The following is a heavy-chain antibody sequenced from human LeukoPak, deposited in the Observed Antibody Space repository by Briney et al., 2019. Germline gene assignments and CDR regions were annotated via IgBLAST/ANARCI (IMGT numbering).Heavy chain of an antibody. D-gene: IGHD2-2*01. V-gene: IGHV4-59*06. Sequence: SETLSLTCTVSGGSISSYYWSWIRQPAGKGLEWIGYIYYSGSTYYNPSLKSRVTISVDTSKNQFSLKLSSVTAADTAVYYCARGEDVVVVPAASGLLDYWGQGTLVTVSS. CDR3: ARGEDVVVVPAASGLLDY. J-gene: IGHJ4*02. CDR1: GGSISSYY. CDR2: IYYSGST.